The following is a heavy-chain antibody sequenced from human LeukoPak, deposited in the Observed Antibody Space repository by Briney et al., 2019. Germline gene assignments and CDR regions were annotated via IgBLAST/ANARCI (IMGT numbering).Heavy chain of an antibody. CDR2: TSSSSSYI. V-gene: IGHV3-21*01. Sequence: GGSLRLSCAASGFTFSSYSMNWVRQAPGKGLEWVSSTSSSSSYIYYADSVKGRFTISRDNAKNSLYLQMNSLRAEDTAVYYCARERAVAAFDYWGQGTLVTVSS. CDR1: GFTFSSYS. D-gene: IGHD6-19*01. CDR3: ARERAVAAFDY. J-gene: IGHJ4*02.